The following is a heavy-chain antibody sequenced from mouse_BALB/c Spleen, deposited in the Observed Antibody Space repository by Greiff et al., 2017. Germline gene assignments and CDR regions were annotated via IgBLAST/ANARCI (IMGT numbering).Heavy chain of an antibody. CDR2: ISSGGSYT. V-gene: IGHV5-6-4*01. D-gene: IGHD2-14*01. CDR3: TREGYRYDRAWFAY. CDR1: GFTFSSYT. J-gene: IGHJ3*01. Sequence: EVKVVESGGGLVKPGGSLKLSCAASGFTFSSYTMSWVRQTPEKRLEWVATISSGGSYTYYPDSVKGRFTISRDNAKNTLYLQMSSLKSEDTAMYYCTREGYRYDRAWFAYWGQGTLVTVSA.